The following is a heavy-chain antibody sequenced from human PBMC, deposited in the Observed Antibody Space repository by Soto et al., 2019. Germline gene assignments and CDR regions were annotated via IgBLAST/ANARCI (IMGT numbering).Heavy chain of an antibody. CDR3: AREIVVSARWFDP. Sequence: NPSETLSLTCTVSGASISSGGHYWSWIRQHPGKGLEWIGYIYYSGSTYYNPSLNSRVIISVDTSKNQFSLKLNSVTAADTAVYYCAREIVVSARWFDPWGQGTLVTVSS. D-gene: IGHD3-22*01. CDR2: IYYSGST. V-gene: IGHV4-31*02. CDR1: GASISSGGHY. J-gene: IGHJ5*02.